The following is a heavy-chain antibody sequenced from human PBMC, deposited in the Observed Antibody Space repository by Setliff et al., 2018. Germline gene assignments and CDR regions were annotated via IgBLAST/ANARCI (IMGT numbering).Heavy chain of an antibody. CDR2: IYHSGSS. D-gene: IGHD3-10*01. V-gene: IGHV4-39*07. J-gene: IGHJ6*03. CDR3: ARDNRARHYMDV. Sequence: SETLSLTCTVSGGSINSMSYYWGWIRQPPGKGLEWIGSIYHSGSSYYNPSLRSRVTISVDTSKNQFSLNLSSVTAADTAVYYCARDNRARHYMDVWGKGTTVTVSS. CDR1: GGSINSMSYY.